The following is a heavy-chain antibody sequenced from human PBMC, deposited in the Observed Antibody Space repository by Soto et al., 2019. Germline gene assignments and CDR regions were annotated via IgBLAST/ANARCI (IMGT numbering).Heavy chain of an antibody. V-gene: IGHV4-61*01. Sequence: QVQLQESGPGLVKPSETLSLTCTVSGGSVSSGSYYWSWIRQPPGKGLEWIGYIYYSGRTNYNPSLKSRVTISVDTSKNQFSLKLSSVTVVDTAVYYCERGGEEFDIWGRGTMVTVSS. CDR2: IYYSGRT. D-gene: IGHD3-10*01. CDR1: GGSVSSGSYY. CDR3: ERGGEEFDI. J-gene: IGHJ3*02.